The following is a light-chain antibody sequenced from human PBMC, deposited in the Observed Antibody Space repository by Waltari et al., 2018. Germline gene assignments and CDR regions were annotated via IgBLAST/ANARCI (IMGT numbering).Light chain of an antibody. CDR1: SSNIGPYY. J-gene: IGLJ3*02. CDR3: ATWDDSLTAWV. Sequence: QSVLTQPPSTSGPPGQRVTISCPGSSSNIGPYYVYWYHQLPGTAPKLLIYRNNQRPSGVPDRFSGSKSGTSASLAISGLRSEDEADYYCATWDDSLTAWVFGGGTKLTVL. CDR2: RNN. V-gene: IGLV1-47*01.